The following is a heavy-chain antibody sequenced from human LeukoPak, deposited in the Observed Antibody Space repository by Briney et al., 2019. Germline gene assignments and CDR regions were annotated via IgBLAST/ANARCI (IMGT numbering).Heavy chain of an antibody. CDR1: GFRFSDHA. CDR2: ISHNGGVT. Sequence: GGSLRLSCAASGFRFSDHAVHWLRQAPGKGLEWVAIISHNGGVTDHTDSVKGRFSVSRDNSDYFLYLQMDNLRLDDTAVYYCARTLLPAVKGAFDIWGQGTMVTVSS. J-gene: IGHJ3*02. D-gene: IGHD3-22*01. CDR3: ARTLLPAVKGAFDI. V-gene: IGHV3-30-3*01.